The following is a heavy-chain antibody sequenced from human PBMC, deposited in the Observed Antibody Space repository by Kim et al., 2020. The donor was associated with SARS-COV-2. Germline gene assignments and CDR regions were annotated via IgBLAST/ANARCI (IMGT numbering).Heavy chain of an antibody. Sequence: GGSLRLSCEASGFTVTTSYMSWVRQAPGKGLEWVSVVYSDGRTYHADSVKGRFTMSRDSSESTLYLQMNDLRAEDTAVYYCARDLGGLTDYWGQGTLVTVSS. J-gene: IGHJ4*02. CDR2: VYSDGRT. CDR1: GFTVTTSY. V-gene: IGHV3-53*01. CDR3: ARDLGGLTDY. D-gene: IGHD2-15*01.